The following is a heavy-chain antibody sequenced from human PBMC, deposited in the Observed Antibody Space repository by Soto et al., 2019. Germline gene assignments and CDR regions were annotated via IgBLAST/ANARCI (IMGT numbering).Heavy chain of an antibody. V-gene: IGHV4-34*01. CDR1: GGSFSGYY. CDR3: ARGQGDYGDYVGLWDFDY. Sequence: QVQLQQWGAGLLKPSETLSLTCAVSGGSFSGYYWSWIRPPPGKGLAWIGEINHSRSTNYNPSRKSRVTISVDPPKNQFALKLSSVTAADTAVYYWARGQGDYGDYVGLWDFDYWGQGTLVTVSS. J-gene: IGHJ4*02. D-gene: IGHD4-17*01. CDR2: INHSRST.